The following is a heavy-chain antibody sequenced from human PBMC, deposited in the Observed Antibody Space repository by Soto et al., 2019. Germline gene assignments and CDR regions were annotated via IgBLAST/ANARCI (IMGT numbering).Heavy chain of an antibody. V-gene: IGHV1-18*01. D-gene: IGHD2-8*01. CDR2: INTYNGNT. J-gene: IGHJ6*02. CDR3: AMVYVSVTPSPQDV. Sequence: QVQLVQSGAEVKNPGASVKVSCKASGYTFTRYGIGWARQAPGQGLEWMGWINTYNGNTNYAQNVQGRVTLTTDTPQSTAYMGLRSLRYNDTSIYYRAMVYVSVTPSPQDVWGQGPTVIV. CDR1: GYTFTRYG.